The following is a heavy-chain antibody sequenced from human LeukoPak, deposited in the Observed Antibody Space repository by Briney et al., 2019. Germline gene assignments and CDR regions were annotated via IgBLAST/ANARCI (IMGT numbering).Heavy chain of an antibody. D-gene: IGHD1-26*01. V-gene: IGHV4-59*01. CDR3: ARDGGGGAAGY. CDR2: IYYSGST. J-gene: IGHJ4*02. Sequence: SETLSLTCTVSGGSISSYYWSWIRQPPGKGVEWIGYIYYSGSTNYNPSLKNRVTISVDTSKKQSSLRRSSVTAADTAVYYCARDGGGGAAGYWGQGTLVTVSS. CDR1: GGSISSYY.